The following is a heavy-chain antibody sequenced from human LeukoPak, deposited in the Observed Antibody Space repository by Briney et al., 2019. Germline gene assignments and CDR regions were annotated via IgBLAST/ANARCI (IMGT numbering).Heavy chain of an antibody. CDR3: ARGPSGYHNT. V-gene: IGHV3-48*01. CDR2: ISSSSRTI. CDR1: GFTFSSYN. J-gene: IGHJ4*02. D-gene: IGHD5-12*01. Sequence: HTGGSLRLSCAASGFTFSSYNMNWVRQAPGKGLEWVSYISSSSRTIYYADSVKGRFTISRDNAKNSLYLQMNSLRAEDTAVYYCARGPSGYHNTGGQGTLVTVSS.